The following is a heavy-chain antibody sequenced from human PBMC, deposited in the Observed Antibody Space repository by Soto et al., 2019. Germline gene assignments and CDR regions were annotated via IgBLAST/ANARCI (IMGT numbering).Heavy chain of an antibody. CDR1: GFTFSSYW. J-gene: IGHJ4*02. V-gene: IGHV3-7*01. Sequence: EVQVVESGGGLVQPGGSLRLSCAASGFTFSSYWMSWVRQAPGKGLEWVANIKEDGSEKNYVDSVKGQFTISRDNAKNTLYLIMNSLRAEETAVYCCARERYYYGSGDYWGQGTLVTVSS. CDR2: IKEDGSEK. D-gene: IGHD3-10*01. CDR3: ARERYYYGSGDY.